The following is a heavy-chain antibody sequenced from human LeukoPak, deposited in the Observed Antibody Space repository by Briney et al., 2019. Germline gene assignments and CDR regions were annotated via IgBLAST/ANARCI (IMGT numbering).Heavy chain of an antibody. CDR1: GGSISGHY. V-gene: IGHV4-59*11. CDR3: ARFGVDYDMDV. Sequence: TSETLSLTCTVSGGSISGHYWTWVRQPPGEGLEWIGQIHYSGKADYNPSLRSRITISVDTSKNQMSLKVTSVTAADTAVYYCARFGVDYDMDVWGQGTTVTVS. D-gene: IGHD3-16*01. J-gene: IGHJ6*02. CDR2: IHYSGKA.